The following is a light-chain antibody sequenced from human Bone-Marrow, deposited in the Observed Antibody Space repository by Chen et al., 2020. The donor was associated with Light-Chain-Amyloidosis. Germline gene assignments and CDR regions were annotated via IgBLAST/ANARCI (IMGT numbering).Light chain of an antibody. Sequence: SYELTQPPSVSVSPGQTARITCSGDDLPTKYAYWYQQKPGQPPVLVIHRDTERPSGISARFSGSSSGTTATLTISGVQAEDEADYHCQSADSSGTYEVIFGGGTKLTVL. V-gene: IGLV3-25*03. CDR3: QSADSSGTYEVI. J-gene: IGLJ2*01. CDR2: RDT. CDR1: DLPTKY.